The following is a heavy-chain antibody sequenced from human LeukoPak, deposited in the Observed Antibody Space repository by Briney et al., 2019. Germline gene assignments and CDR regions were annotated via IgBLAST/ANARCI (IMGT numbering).Heavy chain of an antibody. CDR1: GFTFSAYP. V-gene: IGHV3-48*01. Sequence: GGSLRLSCAASGFTFSAYPMNWVRQAPGKGLEWISHIRDSGSTDYADSVKGRFTISRDNAKSSLYLQLNSLRAEDTAVYFCARDHDYAFDDWGQGTLVAVSS. CDR3: ARDHDYAFDD. J-gene: IGHJ4*02. D-gene: IGHD4-17*01. CDR2: IRDSGST.